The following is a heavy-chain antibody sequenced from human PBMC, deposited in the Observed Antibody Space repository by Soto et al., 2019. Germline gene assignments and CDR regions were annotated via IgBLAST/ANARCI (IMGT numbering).Heavy chain of an antibody. J-gene: IGHJ6*02. CDR3: ARTQDIVVVPAAPYYYYYGMDV. CDR1: GGTFSSYA. V-gene: IGHV1-69*13. CDR2: IIPIFGTA. Sequence: GASVKVSCKASGGTFSSYAISWVRQAPGQGLEWMGGIIPIFGTANYAQKFQGRVTITADESTSTAYMELSSLRSEDTAVYYCARTQDIVVVPAAPYYYYYGMDVWGQGTTVTVYS. D-gene: IGHD2-2*01.